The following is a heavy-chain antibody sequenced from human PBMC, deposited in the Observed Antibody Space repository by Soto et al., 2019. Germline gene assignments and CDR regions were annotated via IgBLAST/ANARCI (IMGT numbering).Heavy chain of an antibody. V-gene: IGHV1-69*12. J-gene: IGHJ6*02. CDR3: ARDKDRLQLGGNYYYILDV. Sequence: QVQLVQSGAEVKKPGSSVKVSCKASGGTFSTSAISWVRQAPGQGLEWVGGIMPVFLTPDYAQNFQGRVTITADESTTTAYLDLTSLRADDTAVYYCARDKDRLQLGGNYYYILDVWGQGTAITVSS. CDR1: GGTFSTSA. CDR2: IMPVFLTP. D-gene: IGHD1-1*01.